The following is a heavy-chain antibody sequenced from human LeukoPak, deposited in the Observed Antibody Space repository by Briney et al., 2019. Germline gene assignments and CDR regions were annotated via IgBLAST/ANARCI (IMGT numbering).Heavy chain of an antibody. CDR3: ARDNYYSIDY. CDR1: GFTFSTTW. Sequence: GGSLRLSCEASGFTFSTTWMHWVRQAPGKGLVCVSRINSDGTSTVYADSVKGRFTISRDNAKNTVYLQMSGLGVDDTAVYYCARDNYYSIDYWGQGTLVTVSS. CDR2: INSDGTST. D-gene: IGHD1-26*01. V-gene: IGHV3-74*01. J-gene: IGHJ4*02.